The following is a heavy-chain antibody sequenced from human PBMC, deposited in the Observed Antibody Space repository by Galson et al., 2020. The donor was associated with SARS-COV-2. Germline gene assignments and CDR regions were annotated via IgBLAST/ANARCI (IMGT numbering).Heavy chain of an antibody. CDR2: INHSGST. CDR3: ARGYDGSGKGGDFDY. CDR1: GGSFSGYY. D-gene: IGHD3-10*01. V-gene: IGHV4-34*01. Sequence: SQASETLSLTCAVDGGSFSGYYWSWIRQPPGKGLEWNGEINHSGSTNYNTSLKSRVTISVDTSKNQFSLKLSSVTAADTAVYYCARGYDGSGKGGDFDYWGQGTLVTVSS. J-gene: IGHJ4*02.